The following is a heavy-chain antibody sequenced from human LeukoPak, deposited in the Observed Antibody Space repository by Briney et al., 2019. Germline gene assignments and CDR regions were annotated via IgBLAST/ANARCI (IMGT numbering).Heavy chain of an antibody. CDR1: GFTFSNYW. CDR3: ARPPAGYNWFDP. D-gene: IGHD6-19*01. V-gene: IGHV3-7*01. CDR2: INQDSSEK. J-gene: IGHJ5*02. Sequence: TGGSLRLSCAASGFTFSNYWMSWVRQAPGKGLEWVANINQDSSEKYYVDSVKGRFTISRDNAKNSLYLQMNSLRAEDTAVYYCARPPAGYNWFDPWGQGTLVTVSS.